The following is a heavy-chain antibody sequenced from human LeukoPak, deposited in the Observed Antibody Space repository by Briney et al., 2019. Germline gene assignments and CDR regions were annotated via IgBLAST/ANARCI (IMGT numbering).Heavy chain of an antibody. J-gene: IGHJ4*02. CDR3: ARAPDSSGYYYYFDY. Sequence: PGRSLRLSCGASGFTFSRYAMNWVRQAPGQGLEWVAVISYGGNNQYYAESVKGRFTISRDNTKNTVYLQMNSLRPEDMAVYYCARAPDSSGYYYYFDYWGQGALVTVSS. CDR1: GFTFSRYA. V-gene: IGHV3-30-3*01. CDR2: ISYGGNNQ. D-gene: IGHD3-22*01.